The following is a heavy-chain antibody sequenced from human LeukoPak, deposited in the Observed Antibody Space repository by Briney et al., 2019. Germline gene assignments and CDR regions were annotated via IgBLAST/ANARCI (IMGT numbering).Heavy chain of an antibody. D-gene: IGHD3-10*01. Sequence: GGSPRLSCAASGFTFSSYSMNWVRQAPGKGLEWVSSISSSSSYIYYADSVKGRFTISRDNAKNSLYLQMNSLRAEDTAVYYCARDGITMVRGVTSHFDYWGQGTLVTVSS. CDR3: ARDGITMVRGVTSHFDY. J-gene: IGHJ4*02. V-gene: IGHV3-21*01. CDR1: GFTFSSYS. CDR2: ISSSSSYI.